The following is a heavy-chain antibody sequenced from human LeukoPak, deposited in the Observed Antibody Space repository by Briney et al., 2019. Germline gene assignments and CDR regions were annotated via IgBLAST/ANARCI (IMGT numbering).Heavy chain of an antibody. V-gene: IGHV1-18*01. Sequence: ASVKVSCKASGHTFTSYGINWVRQAPGQGLEWMGWISAYNGNTNYAQKLQGRVTMTTDTSTSTAYMELRSLRSDDTAVYYCARDDALVATGSFDYWGQGTLVTVSS. CDR3: ARDDALVATGSFDY. J-gene: IGHJ4*02. CDR2: ISAYNGNT. CDR1: GHTFTSYG. D-gene: IGHD5-12*01.